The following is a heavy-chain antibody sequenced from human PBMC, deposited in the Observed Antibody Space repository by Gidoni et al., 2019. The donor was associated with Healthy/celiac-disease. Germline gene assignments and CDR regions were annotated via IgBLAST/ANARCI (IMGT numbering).Heavy chain of an antibody. J-gene: IGHJ4*01. Sequence: QLRLQDSCPGLVKPSEPLPLTCTLSGRPISTSSYYWGWIRQPPGKGLEWIESIYCSGSTYYKPSLKSRVTISVDTSKNQFSLKLSSVTAAATAVYYCARLFLYSYGYADYWGHGTLVTVSS. V-gene: IGHV4-39*01. CDR3: ARLFLYSYGYADY. D-gene: IGHD5-18*01. CDR2: IYCSGST. CDR1: GRPISTSSYY.